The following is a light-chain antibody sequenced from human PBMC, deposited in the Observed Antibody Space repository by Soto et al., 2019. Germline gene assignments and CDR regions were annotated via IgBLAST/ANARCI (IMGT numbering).Light chain of an antibody. Sequence: DIQMTQSPSSLSASVGDRVTITCRASQSIGWYLHWYQQKPGKAPKVLIYAASSLQSGVPSRLSGSGSGTDFTLTISSLQPEDCATYYCQQSFSALWTFGQGTKVDIK. CDR1: QSIGWY. CDR3: QQSFSALWT. CDR2: AAS. J-gene: IGKJ1*01. V-gene: IGKV1-39*01.